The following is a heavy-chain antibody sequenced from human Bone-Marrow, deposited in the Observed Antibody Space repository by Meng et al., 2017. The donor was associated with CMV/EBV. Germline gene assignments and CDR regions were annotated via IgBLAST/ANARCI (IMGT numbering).Heavy chain of an antibody. D-gene: IGHD4-11*01. CDR2: IEDDGTNE. J-gene: IGHJ6*02. Sequence: GESLKISCAASGFTFSSHGMHWVRQAPGKGLEWVAFIEDDGTNENYGDYVKGRFTVSRDNAKNSLYLQMNSLRAEDTAVYYCARHRYSNYEGGYGMDVWGQGTTVTVSS. V-gene: IGHV3-33*01. CDR3: ARHRYSNYEGGYGMDV. CDR1: GFTFSSHG.